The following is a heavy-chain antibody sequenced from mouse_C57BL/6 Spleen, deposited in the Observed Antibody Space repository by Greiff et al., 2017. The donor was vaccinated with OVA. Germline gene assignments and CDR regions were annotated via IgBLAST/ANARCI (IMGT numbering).Heavy chain of an antibody. CDR3: ARKNGNYWFAY. CDR2: IDPSDSYT. Sequence: QVQLQQPGAELVMPGASVKLSCKASGYTFTSYWMHWVKQRPGQGLEWIGEIDPSDSYTNYNQKFKGKSTLTVDKASSTAYMQLSSLTSEDSAVYCCARKNGNYWFAYWGQGTLVTVSA. V-gene: IGHV1-69*01. CDR1: GYTFTSYW. D-gene: IGHD2-1*01. J-gene: IGHJ3*01.